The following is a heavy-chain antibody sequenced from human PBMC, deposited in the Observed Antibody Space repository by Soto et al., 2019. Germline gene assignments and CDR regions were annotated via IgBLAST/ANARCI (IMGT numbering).Heavy chain of an antibody. V-gene: IGHV5-10-1*01. CDR3: ARESRSQIFGLVINIIAFDI. CDR1: GYSFTSYW. J-gene: IGHJ3*02. Sequence: PGEALKISCKGSGYSFTSYWISWVRQMPWKGLEWMGRIDPSDSYTNYSPSFQGHVTISADKSISTAYLQWSSLKASDTAMYYCARESRSQIFGLVINIIAFDIWGQGTMVTVSS. CDR2: IDPSDSYT. D-gene: IGHD3-3*01.